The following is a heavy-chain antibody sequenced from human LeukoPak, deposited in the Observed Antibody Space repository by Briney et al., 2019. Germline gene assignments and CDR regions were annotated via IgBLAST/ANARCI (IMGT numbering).Heavy chain of an antibody. J-gene: IGHJ4*02. CDR2: ISYDGSNK. Sequence: GGSLRLSCAASGFTFSSYAMHWVRQAPGKGLEWVAVISYDGSNKYYADSVKGRFTISRDNSKNTLYLQMNSLRAEDTAVYYCVRDRAFDYRGEGTLVTVSS. CDR1: GFTFSSYA. CDR3: VRDRAFDY. V-gene: IGHV3-30*04.